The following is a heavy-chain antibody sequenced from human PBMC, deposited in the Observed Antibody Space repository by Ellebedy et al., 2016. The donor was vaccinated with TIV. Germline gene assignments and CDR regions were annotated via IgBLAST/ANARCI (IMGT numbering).Heavy chain of an antibody. D-gene: IGHD3-22*01. CDR1: GYTFTSYY. Sequence: ASVKVSXKASGYTFTSYYMHWVRQAPGQGLEWMGIINPSDGSTPYAQKFQGRVTMTRDTSTSTVYMELSSLRSEDTAVYYCARALEGMDYYDSSGYFFDYWGQGTLVTVSS. J-gene: IGHJ4*02. CDR2: INPSDGST. CDR3: ARALEGMDYYDSSGYFFDY. V-gene: IGHV1-46*01.